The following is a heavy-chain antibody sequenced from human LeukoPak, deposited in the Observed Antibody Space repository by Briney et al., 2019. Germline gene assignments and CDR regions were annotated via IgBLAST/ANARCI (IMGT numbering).Heavy chain of an antibody. CDR3: AIGLGGFGELSNDY. CDR2: INPNSGGT. CDR1: GYTFTGYY. V-gene: IGHV1-2*02. J-gene: IGHJ4*02. D-gene: IGHD3-10*01. Sequence: GASVKVSCKASGYTFTGYYIHWVRQAPGQGLEWMGWINPNSGGTNYAQKFQGRVTMTRDTSISTAYMELSRLRSDDTAVYYCAIGLGGFGELSNDYWGQGTLVTVSS.